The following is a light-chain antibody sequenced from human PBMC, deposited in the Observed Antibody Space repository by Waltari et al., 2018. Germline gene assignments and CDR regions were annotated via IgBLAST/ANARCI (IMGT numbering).Light chain of an antibody. J-gene: IGLJ2*01. CDR3: SANIGRNNHVI. CDR2: EVN. Sequence: QSALTQPPSASGSPGQSVTISCTGTSSDIITYNYVSWYQHHPGKSPKLMNYEVNKRPSGVPDRLSGSMSGNTASLTVSGLQAEDEADYYGSANIGRNNHVIFGGGTKLTVL. V-gene: IGLV2-8*01. CDR1: SSDIITYNY.